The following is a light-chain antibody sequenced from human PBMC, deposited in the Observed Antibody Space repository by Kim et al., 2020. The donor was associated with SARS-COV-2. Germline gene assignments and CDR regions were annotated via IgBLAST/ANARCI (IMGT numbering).Light chain of an antibody. V-gene: IGLV1-47*02. J-gene: IGLJ2*01. CDR3: AAWDDSLSGVV. CDR1: SSNIGSNS. Sequence: GQRGTISCSGRSSNIGSNSVYWYQQVPGTAPNPRIYSNNQRPSGVPDRFSGSKSGTSASLAISGLRSEDEAEYHCAAWDDSLSGVVFGGGTQLTV. CDR2: SNN.